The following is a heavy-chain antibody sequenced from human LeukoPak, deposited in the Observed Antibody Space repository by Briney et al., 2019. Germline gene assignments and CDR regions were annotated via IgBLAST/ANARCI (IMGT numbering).Heavy chain of an antibody. D-gene: IGHD6-6*01. CDR1: GGSISSSSYY. Sequence: SETLSLTCTVSGGSISSSSYYWGWIRQPPGKGLEWVGSIYYSGSTYYNPSLKSRVTISVDTSKNQFSLKLNSVTAADTAVYYCARVRPSGIATRPGAFDIWGQGTMVTVSS. J-gene: IGHJ3*02. V-gene: IGHV4-39*07. CDR3: ARVRPSGIATRPGAFDI. CDR2: IYYSGST.